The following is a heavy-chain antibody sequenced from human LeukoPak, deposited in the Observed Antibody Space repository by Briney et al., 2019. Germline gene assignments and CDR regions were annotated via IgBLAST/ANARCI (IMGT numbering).Heavy chain of an antibody. J-gene: IGHJ4*02. CDR3: ARLGRRGYSYGAFDY. Sequence: SETLSLTCTVSGGSISSYYWSWIRQPPGKGLEWIGYIYTSGSTNYNPSLKSRVTISVDTSKNQFSLKLSSVTAADTAVYYCARLGRRGYSYGAFDYWGQGTLVTVSS. V-gene: IGHV4-4*09. CDR1: GGSISSYY. D-gene: IGHD5-18*01. CDR2: IYTSGST.